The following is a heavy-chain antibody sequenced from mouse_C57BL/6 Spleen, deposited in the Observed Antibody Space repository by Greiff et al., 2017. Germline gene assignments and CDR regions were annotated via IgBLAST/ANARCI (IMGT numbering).Heavy chain of an antibody. CDR3: AREEPFDY. CDR1: GFTFSSYA. Sequence: EVQLQESGGGLVKPGGSLKLSCAASGFTFSSYAMSWVRQTPEKRLEWVATISDGGSYTYYPDNVKGRFTISRDNAKNNLYLQMSHLKSEDTAMYYCAREEPFDYWGQGTTLTVSS. CDR2: ISDGGSYT. V-gene: IGHV5-4*01. J-gene: IGHJ2*01.